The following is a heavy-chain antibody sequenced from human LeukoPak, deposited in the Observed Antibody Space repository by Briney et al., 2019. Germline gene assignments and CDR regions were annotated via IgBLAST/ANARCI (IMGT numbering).Heavy chain of an antibody. J-gene: IGHJ3*02. CDR2: ISGSGGST. CDR3: ARDGAGGQVDANAFDI. V-gene: IGHV3-23*01. CDR1: GFTFSSYA. D-gene: IGHD1-14*01. Sequence: GGSLRLSCAASGFTFSSYAMSWVRQAPGKGLEWVSAISGSGGSTYYADSVKGRFTISRDNSKNTLYLQMNSLRVEDTAVYYCARDGAGGQVDANAFDIWGQGTMVTVSS.